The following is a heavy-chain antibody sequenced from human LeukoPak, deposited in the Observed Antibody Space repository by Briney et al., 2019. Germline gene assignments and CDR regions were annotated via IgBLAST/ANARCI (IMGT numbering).Heavy chain of an antibody. CDR3: ARNLYYYDSSATPEVLDY. CDR2: INPNSGGT. D-gene: IGHD3-22*01. V-gene: IGHV1-2*02. J-gene: IGHJ4*02. CDR1: GYTFTGYY. Sequence: ASVKVSCKASGYTFTGYYMHWVRQAPGQGLEWMGWINPNSGGTNYAQKFQGRVAMTRDTSISTAYMELSRLRSDDTAVYYCARNLYYYDSSATPEVLDYWGQGTRVTVSS.